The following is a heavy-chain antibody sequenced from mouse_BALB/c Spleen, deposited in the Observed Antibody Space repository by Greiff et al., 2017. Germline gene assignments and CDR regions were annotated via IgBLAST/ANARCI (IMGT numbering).Heavy chain of an antibody. CDR2: IDPENGDT. V-gene: IGHV14-4*02. CDR1: GFNIKDYY. D-gene: IGHD1-1*01. J-gene: IGHJ2*01. Sequence: VQLQQSGAELVRSGASVKLSCTASGFNIKDYYMHWVKQRPEQGLEWIGWIDPENGDTEYAPKFQGKATMTVDTSSSTAYMQLSSLTSEDSAVYYCTRGGITGYWGQGTTLTVSS. CDR3: TRGGITGY.